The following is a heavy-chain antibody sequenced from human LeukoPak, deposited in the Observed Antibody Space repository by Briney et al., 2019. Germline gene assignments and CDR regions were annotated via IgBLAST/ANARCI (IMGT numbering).Heavy chain of an antibody. CDR1: GFTFSGSA. D-gene: IGHD2-15*01. CDR2: IRSKANSYAT. CDR3: TRLPGDCSGGSCYSNYFDY. Sequence: PGGSLKLSCAASGFTFSGSAMHWVRQASGKGLEWVGRIRSKANSYATAYAASVKGRFTISRDDSKNTAYLQMNSLETEDTAVYYCTRLPGDCSGGSCYSNYFDYWGQGTLVTVSS. V-gene: IGHV3-73*01. J-gene: IGHJ4*02.